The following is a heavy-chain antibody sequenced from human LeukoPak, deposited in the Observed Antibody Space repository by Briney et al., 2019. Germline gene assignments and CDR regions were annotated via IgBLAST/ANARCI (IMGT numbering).Heavy chain of an antibody. V-gene: IGHV4-39*01. CDR1: GGSTSSSNYY. J-gene: IGHJ4*02. D-gene: IGHD3-3*01. CDR3: ARLGAGPTYYDFWSGYSSFYFDY. CDR2: IHYSGNT. Sequence: SETLSLTCTVSGGSTSSSNYYWGWIRQPPGKGLEWIGGIHYSGNTYYNPSLKSRVTITVDTSKNQFSLKLSSVTAADTAVYYCARLGAGPTYYDFWSGYSSFYFDYWGQGTLVTVSS.